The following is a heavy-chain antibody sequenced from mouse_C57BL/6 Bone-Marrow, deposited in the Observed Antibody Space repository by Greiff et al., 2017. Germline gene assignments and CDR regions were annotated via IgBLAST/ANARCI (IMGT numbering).Heavy chain of an antibody. V-gene: IGHV1-81*01. CDR2: IYPRSGNT. J-gene: IGHJ4*01. CDR1: GYTFTSYG. CDR3: ARYPLYAMDY. Sequence: QVQLQQSGAELARPGASVKLSCKASGYTFTSYGISWVKQRTGQGLEWIGEIYPRSGNTYYNEKFKGKATLTADKSSSTAYMGLRSLTSEDSAVYFCARYPLYAMDYWGQGTSVTVSS.